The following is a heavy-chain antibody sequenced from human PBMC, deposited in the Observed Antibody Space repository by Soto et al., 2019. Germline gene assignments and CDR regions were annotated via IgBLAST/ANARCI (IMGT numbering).Heavy chain of an antibody. CDR2: MYYGGTI. V-gene: IGHV4-59*01. J-gene: IGHJ4*02. CDR3: ARVLIAGTTDY. Sequence: QVQLQESGPGLVKPSETLSLTCTVSDASIRSYYWSWIRQPPGKGLEWLGYMYYGGTIRYNPSLNSRGTMSVDLSKSQFSLKLNSVTAADTAVYYCARVLIAGTTDYWGQGTLVTVSS. D-gene: IGHD1-7*01. CDR1: DASIRSYY.